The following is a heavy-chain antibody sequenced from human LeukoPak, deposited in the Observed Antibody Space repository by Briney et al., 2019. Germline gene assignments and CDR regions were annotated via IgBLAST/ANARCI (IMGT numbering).Heavy chain of an antibody. D-gene: IGHD3-10*01. CDR2: INPSGGST. V-gene: IGHV1-46*01. Sequence: ASVKVSCKASGYTFTSYYMHWVRQAPGRGLEWMGIINPSGGSTSYAQKFQGRVTMTRDTSTSTVYMELSSLRSEDTAVYYCAVTGFTYGSGSYYNIDYWGQGTLVTVSS. CDR1: GYTFTSYY. J-gene: IGHJ4*02. CDR3: AVTGFTYGSGSYYNIDY.